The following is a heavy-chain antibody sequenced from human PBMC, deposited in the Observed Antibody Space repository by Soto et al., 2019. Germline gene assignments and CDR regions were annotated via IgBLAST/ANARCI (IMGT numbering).Heavy chain of an antibody. Sequence: AVGSLRLSCAASVFPFGTTDMSWVRQAPGEGLEWVSTIDGSGGITFYADSVKGRFTISRDNSRNTVYLQMNSLRGDDTALYYCVKNQGWFNTWGQGALVTVSS. J-gene: IGHJ5*02. CDR3: VKNQGWFNT. CDR1: VFPFGTTD. V-gene: IGHV3-23*01. CDR2: IDGSGGIT.